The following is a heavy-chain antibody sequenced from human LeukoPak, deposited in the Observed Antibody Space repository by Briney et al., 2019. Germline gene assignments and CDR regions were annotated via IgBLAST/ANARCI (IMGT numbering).Heavy chain of an antibody. D-gene: IGHD2-15*01. Sequence: SVKVSCKASGGTFSSYAISWVRQAPGQGLEWMGGIIPIFGTANYAQKFQGRVTITTDESTSTAYMELRSLRSDDTAVYYCARDCSGGTCYLDYWGQGTLVTVSS. CDR1: GGTFSSYA. CDR3: ARDCSGGTCYLDY. CDR2: IIPIFGTA. V-gene: IGHV1-69*05. J-gene: IGHJ4*02.